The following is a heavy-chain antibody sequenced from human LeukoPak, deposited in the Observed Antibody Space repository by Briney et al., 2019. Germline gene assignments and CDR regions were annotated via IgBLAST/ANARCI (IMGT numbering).Heavy chain of an antibody. J-gene: IGHJ3*02. CDR3: AREGSSTQTDPHDAFDI. CDR1: GGSISSYY. CDR2: IYTSGST. V-gene: IGHV4-4*07. D-gene: IGHD2-2*01. Sequence: SETLSLTCTVSGGSISSYYWSWIRQPAGKGLEWIGRIYTSGSTNYNPSLKSRVAMSVDTSENQFSLKLSSVTAADTAVYYCAREGSSTQTDPHDAFDIWGQGTMVTVSS.